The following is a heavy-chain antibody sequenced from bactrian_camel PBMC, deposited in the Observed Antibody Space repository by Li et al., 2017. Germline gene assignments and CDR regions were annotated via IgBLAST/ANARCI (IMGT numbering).Heavy chain of an antibody. J-gene: IGHJ4*01. CDR3: AGVERERLCRWTEFSY. CDR1: GYTVSSYC. D-gene: IGHD4*01. CDR2: IYTGGRST. V-gene: IGHV3S1*01. Sequence: QVQLVESGGGSVQAGGSLRLSCAASGYTVSSYCMGWFRQAPGKQREGVAYIYTGGRSTYYADSVEGRFTISQDKAKNTVYLQMDRLKPEDTATYYCAGVERERLCRWTEFSYWGQGTQVTVS.